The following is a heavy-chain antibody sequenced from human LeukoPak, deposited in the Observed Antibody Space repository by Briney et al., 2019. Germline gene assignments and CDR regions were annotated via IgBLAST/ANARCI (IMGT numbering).Heavy chain of an antibody. V-gene: IGHV4-34*01. CDR1: DESFSGYY. CDR3: ARGNRPYGEHEAFDI. J-gene: IGHJ3*02. CDR2: IDHSGST. Sequence: ETLSLTCAVYDESFSGYYCSWIRQPPRTGLEWIEEIDHSGSTNYNPSLQSRVTISVDTSKNQFSLKVSSVSAADTAVYYCARGNRPYGEHEAFDIWGHGTTVTASP. D-gene: IGHD3-10*01.